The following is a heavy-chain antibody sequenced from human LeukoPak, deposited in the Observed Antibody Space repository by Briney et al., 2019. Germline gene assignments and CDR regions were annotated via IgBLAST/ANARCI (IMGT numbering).Heavy chain of an antibody. CDR2: ISGSGDST. CDR3: AKGMNNAPAY. V-gene: IGHV3-23*01. J-gene: IGHJ4*02. D-gene: IGHD1-14*01. Sequence: GGSLRLSCAASGFTFSSYAMSWIRQAPGKGLEWVSSISGSGDSTYYADSVKGRFTISRDNYKNTLYLQMNSLRAEDTAVYYCAKGMNNAPAYWGQGTLVTVSS. CDR1: GFTFSSYA.